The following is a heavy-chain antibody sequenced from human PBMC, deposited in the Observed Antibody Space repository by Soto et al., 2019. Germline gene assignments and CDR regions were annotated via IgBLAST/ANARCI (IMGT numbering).Heavy chain of an antibody. D-gene: IGHD6-19*01. CDR3: AKDAVAGTFDY. Sequence: QVQLVESGGGEVQPGRSLRLSCAASGFTFSSYGMHWVRQAPGKGLEWVAVISYDGSNKYYADSVKGRFTISRDNSKNTLYLQMNSLRAEDTAVYYCAKDAVAGTFDYWGQGTLVTVSS. J-gene: IGHJ4*02. V-gene: IGHV3-30*18. CDR1: GFTFSSYG. CDR2: ISYDGSNK.